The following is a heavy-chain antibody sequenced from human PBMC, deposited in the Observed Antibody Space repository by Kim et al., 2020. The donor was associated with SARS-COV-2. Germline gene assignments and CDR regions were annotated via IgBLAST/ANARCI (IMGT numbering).Heavy chain of an antibody. Sequence: SGPTLVKPTPTLTLTCTFSGFSLSTSGVGVGWIRQPPGKALEWLALIYWDDDKRYSPSLKSRLTITKDTSKNQVVLTMTNMDPVDTATYYCAHRGGYCSGGSCYRGFDYWGQGTLVTVSS. J-gene: IGHJ4*02. CDR2: IYWDDDK. V-gene: IGHV2-5*02. CDR3: AHRGGYCSGGSCYRGFDY. D-gene: IGHD2-15*01. CDR1: GFSLSTSGVG.